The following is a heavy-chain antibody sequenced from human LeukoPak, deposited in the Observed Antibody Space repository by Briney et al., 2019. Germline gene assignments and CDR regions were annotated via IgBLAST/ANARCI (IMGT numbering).Heavy chain of an antibody. CDR2: ISAYNGNT. J-gene: IGHJ4*02. D-gene: IGHD3-22*01. CDR3: ARDSAHYYDSSGYYGFDY. CDR1: GYTFTSYG. V-gene: IGHV1-18*01. Sequence: ASVEVSCKASGYTFTSYGISWVRQAPGQGLEWMGWISAYNGNTNYAQKLQGRVTMTTDTSTSTAYMELRSLRSDDTAVYYCARDSAHYYDSSGYYGFDYWGQGTLVTVSS.